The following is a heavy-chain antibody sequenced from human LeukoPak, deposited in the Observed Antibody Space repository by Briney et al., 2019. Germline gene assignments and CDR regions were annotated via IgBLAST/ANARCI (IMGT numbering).Heavy chain of an antibody. D-gene: IGHD3-10*01. CDR2: IYHSGST. Sequence: PSETLSLTCTVSGGSISSGGYYWSWIRQPPGKGLEWIGYIYHSGSTYYNPSLKSRVTISVDRSKNQFSLKLSSVTAADTAVYYCARVEVRGVTHDYWGQGTLVTVSS. J-gene: IGHJ4*02. CDR3: ARVEVRGVTHDY. V-gene: IGHV4-30-2*01. CDR1: GGSISSGGYY.